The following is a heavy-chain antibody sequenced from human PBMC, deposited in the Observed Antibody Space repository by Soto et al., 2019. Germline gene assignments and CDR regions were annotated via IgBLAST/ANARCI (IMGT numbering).Heavy chain of an antibody. V-gene: IGHV3-23*04. D-gene: IGHD3-3*01. CDR2: IRGGDDAT. CDR3: VTDWSGNRCPCMDV. J-gene: IGHJ6*02. CDR1: GFTFSSYV. Sequence: EVQLVESGGGLVQPGGSLTLSCAASGFTFSSYVMNWVRQAPGKGLEWVSVIRGGDDATYYAASVKGRFTISRDNFRNTLYLQMNSLRAEDTALYYCVTDWSGNRCPCMDVWGQGTTVTVSS.